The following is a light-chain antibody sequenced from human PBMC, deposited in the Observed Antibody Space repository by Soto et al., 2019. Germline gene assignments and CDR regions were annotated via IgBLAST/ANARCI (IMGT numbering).Light chain of an antibody. Sequence: EIVLTQSPATLSLSPGERATLSCRASQSVSGYLAWYQQKPGQAPRLLIYDASNRATGIPARFSGSESGTDFILTISSLEPEDFAVYYCQQRSYPITFGQGTRLEIK. CDR2: DAS. V-gene: IGKV3-11*01. CDR1: QSVSGY. J-gene: IGKJ5*01. CDR3: QQRSYPIT.